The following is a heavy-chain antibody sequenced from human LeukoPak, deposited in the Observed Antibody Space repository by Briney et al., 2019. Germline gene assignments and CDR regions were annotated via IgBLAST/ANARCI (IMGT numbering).Heavy chain of an antibody. CDR2: ISSSGSTI. CDR1: GFTFSDYY. V-gene: IGHV3-11*04. J-gene: IGHJ3*02. Sequence: GGSLRLSCAASGFTFSDYYMSWIRQAPGKGLEWVSYISSSGSTIYYADSVKGRFTISRDNAKNSLYLQMNSLRAEDTAVYYCASRGDIVVVPAATGGAFDIWGQGTMVTVSS. CDR3: ASRGDIVVVPAATGGAFDI. D-gene: IGHD2-2*01.